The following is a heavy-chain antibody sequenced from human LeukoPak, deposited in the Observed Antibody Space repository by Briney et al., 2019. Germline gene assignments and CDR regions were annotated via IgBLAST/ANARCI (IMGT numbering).Heavy chain of an antibody. CDR3: ARDYDILTGYYYYYYYGMDV. D-gene: IGHD3-9*01. CDR2: INTNTGNP. J-gene: IGHJ6*02. V-gene: IGHV7-4-1*02. CDR1: GYTFTSYA. Sequence: ASVKVSCKASGYTFTSYAMNWVRQAPGQGLEWMGWINTNTGNPTYAQGFTGRFVFSLDTSVSTAYLQISSLKAEDTAVYHCARDYDILTGYYYYYYYGMDVWGQGTTVTVSS.